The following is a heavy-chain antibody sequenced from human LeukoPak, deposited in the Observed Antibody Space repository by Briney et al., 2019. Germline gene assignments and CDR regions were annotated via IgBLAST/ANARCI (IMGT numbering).Heavy chain of an antibody. CDR2: IKSRTDGGTT. J-gene: IGHJ4*02. Sequence: GGSLRLSCPGSGFTFSSAWMTWVRQIPGKGLEWVGHIKSRTDGGTTDYAAPVKGRSTISRDDSKNTVYLQMNSLKIEDSAVYFCATEFYSNGYNFWGQGTLVIVSS. D-gene: IGHD5-24*01. CDR3: ATEFYSNGYNF. CDR1: GFTFSSAW. V-gene: IGHV3-15*01.